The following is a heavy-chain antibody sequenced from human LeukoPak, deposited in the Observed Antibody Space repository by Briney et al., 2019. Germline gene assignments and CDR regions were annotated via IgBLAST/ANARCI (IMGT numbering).Heavy chain of an antibody. CDR3: ARRYYYDSSGYYVVGAFDI. V-gene: IGHV5-51*01. D-gene: IGHD3-22*01. CDR2: IYPGDSDT. CDR1: GYSFTSYW. J-gene: IGHJ3*02. Sequence: GESLKISCKGSGYSFTSYWIGWVRQLPGKGLEWMGIIYPGDSDTRYSPSFQGQVTISADKSISTAYLQWSSLKASDTAMYYCARRYYYDSSGYYVVGAFDIWGQGTMVTVSS.